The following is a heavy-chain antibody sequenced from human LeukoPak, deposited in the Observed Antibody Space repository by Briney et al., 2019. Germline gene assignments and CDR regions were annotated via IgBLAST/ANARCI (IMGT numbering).Heavy chain of an antibody. Sequence: GGSLRLSCAASGFTFSSYWMSWVRQAPGKGLEWVANIKQDGSEKYYVDSVKGRFTISRDNAKNSLYLQMNSLRAEDTAVCYCARAARIAAAGYYDSSGYYYFDYWGQGTLVTVSS. CDR2: IKQDGSEK. CDR3: ARAARIAAAGYYDSSGYYYFDY. CDR1: GFTFSSYW. V-gene: IGHV3-7*01. D-gene: IGHD3-22*01. J-gene: IGHJ4*02.